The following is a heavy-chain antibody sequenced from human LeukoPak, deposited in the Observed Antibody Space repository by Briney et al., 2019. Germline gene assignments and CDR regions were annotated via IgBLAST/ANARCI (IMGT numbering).Heavy chain of an antibody. J-gene: IGHJ4*02. D-gene: IGHD3-22*01. CDR1: GFTFSSYW. Sequence: GGSLRLSCAASGFTFSSYWMSWVRQAPGKGLEWVANIKKDGSEKYYVDSVKGRFTISRDNAKNSLYLQMNSLRAEDTAVYFCARGFDSRFFDKWGQGTLVTVSS. V-gene: IGHV3-7*01. CDR3: ARGFDSRFFDK. CDR2: IKKDGSEK.